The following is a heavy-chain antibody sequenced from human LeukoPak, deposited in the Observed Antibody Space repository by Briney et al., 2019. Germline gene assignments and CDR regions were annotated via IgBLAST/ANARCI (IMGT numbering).Heavy chain of an antibody. CDR1: GFTFSSYG. J-gene: IGHJ4*02. CDR3: ASALGSAPLGY. Sequence: GGSLRLSCAASGFTFSSYGMHWVRQAPGKGLEGVAVIWYDGSNKYYADSVKGRFTISRDNPKNTLYLQMNSLRAEDTAVYYCASALGSAPLGYWGQGTLVTVSS. V-gene: IGHV3-33*01. D-gene: IGHD2-15*01. CDR2: IWYDGSNK.